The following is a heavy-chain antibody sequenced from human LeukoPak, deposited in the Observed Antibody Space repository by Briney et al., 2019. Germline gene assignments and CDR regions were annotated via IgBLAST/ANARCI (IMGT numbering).Heavy chain of an antibody. CDR1: GFIFRSLW. Sequence: GGSLRLSCAASGFIFRSLWMSWVRQAPGKGLEWVASMKPDGSDKYYVDSVKGRFTISRDNTKNSLFLQMDGLRAEDTAVYYCARSNYDLRGQGTLVTVSS. CDR2: MKPDGSDK. J-gene: IGHJ4*02. D-gene: IGHD3-3*01. CDR3: ARSNYDL. V-gene: IGHV3-7*01.